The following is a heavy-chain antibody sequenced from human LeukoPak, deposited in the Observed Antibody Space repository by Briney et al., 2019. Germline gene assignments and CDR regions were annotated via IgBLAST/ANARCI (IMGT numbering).Heavy chain of an antibody. J-gene: IGHJ6*03. V-gene: IGHV4-38-2*01. CDR2: IYHSGST. CDR1: GYSISSGYY. CDR3: VLSYYYYYYMDV. Sequence: PSETLSLTCAVSGYSISSGYYWGWIRQPPGKGLEWIGSIYHSGSTYYNPSLKSRVTISVDTSKNQFSLKLSSVTAADTALYYCVLSYYYYYYMDVWGKGTTVTVSS.